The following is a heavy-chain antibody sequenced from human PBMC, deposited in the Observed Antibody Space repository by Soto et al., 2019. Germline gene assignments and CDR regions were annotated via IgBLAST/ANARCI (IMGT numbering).Heavy chain of an antibody. CDR3: ARHCYDSSGYQQPHPANYGMDV. Sequence: PGGSLRLSCAASGFTFSSYGMHWVRQAPGKGLEWVSSISSSSSYIYYADSVKGRFTISRDNAKNSLYLQMNSLRAEDTAVYYCARHCYDSSGYQQPHPANYGMDVWGQGTTVTVSS. CDR2: ISSSSSYI. CDR1: GFTFSSYG. V-gene: IGHV3-21*01. D-gene: IGHD3-22*01. J-gene: IGHJ6*02.